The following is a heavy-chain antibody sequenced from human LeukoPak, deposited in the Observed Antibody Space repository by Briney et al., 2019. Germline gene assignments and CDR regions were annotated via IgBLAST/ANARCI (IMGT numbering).Heavy chain of an antibody. J-gene: IGHJ4*02. Sequence: GGSLRLSCAASGFTFSSYAMHWVRQAPGKGLEYVSAISSNGGSTYYANSVKGRFTISRDNSKNTLYLQMGSLRAEDMAVYYCARGPRHSSSSYYFDYWGQGTLVTVSS. CDR1: GFTFSSYA. CDR2: ISSNGGST. CDR3: ARGPRHSSSSYYFDY. V-gene: IGHV3-64*01. D-gene: IGHD6-6*01.